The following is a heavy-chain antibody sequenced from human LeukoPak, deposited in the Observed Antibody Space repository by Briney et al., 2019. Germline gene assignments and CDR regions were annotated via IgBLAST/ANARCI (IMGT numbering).Heavy chain of an antibody. D-gene: IGHD6-25*01. CDR2: INPNSGGT. V-gene: IGHV1-2*02. Sequence: GASVKVSCKASGYTFSGYYLHWVRQAPGQGLEWMGWINPNSGGTNSAQKFQGRVTMTRDTSNITAYMELSRLRSDDTAVYFCGTTEHDSGDYWGQGTLVTVSS. J-gene: IGHJ4*02. CDR3: GTTEHDSGDY. CDR1: GYTFSGYY.